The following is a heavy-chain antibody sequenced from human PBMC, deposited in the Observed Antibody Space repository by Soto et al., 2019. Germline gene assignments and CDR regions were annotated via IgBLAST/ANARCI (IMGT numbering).Heavy chain of an antibody. V-gene: IGHV3-30-3*01. Sequence: PGGSLRLSCAASGFTFGTYPMHWVRQAPGKGLEWLANISNDGTVKYYADSVKGRFTISRDTSENTLYLEMNSLTAADTAVYYCAKGPGGRASSHFDYWGQGTLVTVSS. J-gene: IGHJ4*02. CDR3: AKGPGGRASSHFDY. D-gene: IGHD3-16*01. CDR2: ISNDGTVK. CDR1: GFTFGTYP.